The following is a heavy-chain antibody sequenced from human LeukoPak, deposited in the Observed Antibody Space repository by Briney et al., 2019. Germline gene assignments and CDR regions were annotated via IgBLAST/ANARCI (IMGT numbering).Heavy chain of an antibody. J-gene: IGHJ4*02. D-gene: IGHD2-2*01. CDR1: GRSLISTRYD. V-gene: IGHV4-39*07. Sequence: PSEALSLACTVSGRSLISTRYDSGWIRQPPGKGLEWIGSIYHRRSTYYNPTLKRRVTKSVDPSKSQFSLKLTSVHAADTAGDYGAGVEYCSRTSCYAGALDYGGQGTLVSVSS. CDR2: IYHRRST. CDR3: AGVEYCSRTSCYAGALDY.